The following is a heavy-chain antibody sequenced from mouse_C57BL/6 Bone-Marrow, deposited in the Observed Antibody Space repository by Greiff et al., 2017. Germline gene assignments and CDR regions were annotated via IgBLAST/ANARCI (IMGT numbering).Heavy chain of an antibody. Sequence: VMLVESGPGLVQPSQSLSITCTVSGFSLTSYGVHWVRQSPGKGLEWLGVIWSGGSTDYNAAFISRLSISKDNSKSQVFFKMNSLQADDTAIYYCARNWDRFAYWGQGTLVTVSA. J-gene: IGHJ3*01. CDR3: ARNWDRFAY. CDR2: IWSGGST. D-gene: IGHD4-1*01. V-gene: IGHV2-2*01. CDR1: GFSLTSYG.